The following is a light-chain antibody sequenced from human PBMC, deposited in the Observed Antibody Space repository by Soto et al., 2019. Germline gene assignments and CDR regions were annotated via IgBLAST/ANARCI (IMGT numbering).Light chain of an antibody. CDR1: SSDVGGYNY. V-gene: IGLV2-14*01. Sequence: QSALTQPASVSGSPGQSITISCTGTSSDVGGYNYVSWYQQHPGKAPKLMIYEVSNRPSGVSNRFSGSKSGNTASLTISGLQAEDEADYYCSSYTSSSTLDVFGTGTKLTVL. CDR2: EVS. J-gene: IGLJ1*01. CDR3: SSYTSSSTLDV.